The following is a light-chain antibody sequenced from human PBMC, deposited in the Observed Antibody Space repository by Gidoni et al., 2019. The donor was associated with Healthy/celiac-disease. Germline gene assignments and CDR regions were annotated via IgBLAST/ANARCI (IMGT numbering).Light chain of an antibody. V-gene: IGKV1-39*01. J-gene: IGKJ1*01. CDR3: QQSYSTPRT. Sequence: IQMTQSPASLSASVGDRVTITCRASQSISSYLNWYKQKPGKAPKLLIYAACSLQRGVPSRFSGSGSGTDFTLTISSLQPEDFATYYCQQSYSTPRTFGQGTKVEIK. CDR1: QSISSY. CDR2: AAC.